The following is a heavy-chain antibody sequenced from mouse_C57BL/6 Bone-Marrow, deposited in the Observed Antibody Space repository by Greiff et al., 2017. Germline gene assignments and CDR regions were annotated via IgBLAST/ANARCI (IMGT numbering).Heavy chain of an antibody. J-gene: IGHJ4*01. CDR3: ARGYDYDYAMDY. CDR2: INPNYGTT. Sequence: VQLQQSGPELVKPGASVKISCKASGYSFTDYNMNWVKQSNGKSLEWIGVINPNYGTTSYNQKFKGKATLTVDQSSSTAYMQLNSLTSEESAVFYGARGYDYDYAMDYWGQGTSGTVSS. CDR1: GYSFTDYN. D-gene: IGHD2-4*01. V-gene: IGHV1-39*01.